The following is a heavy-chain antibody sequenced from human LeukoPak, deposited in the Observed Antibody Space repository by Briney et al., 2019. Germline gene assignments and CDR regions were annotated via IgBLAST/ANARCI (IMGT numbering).Heavy chain of an antibody. J-gene: IGHJ6*04. V-gene: IGHV1-69*13. D-gene: IGHD2-2*01. Sequence: GASVKVSCKASGGTFSSYAISWVRQAPGQGLEWMGGIIPIFGTANYAQKFQGRVTITADESTSTAYMELSSLRSEDTAVYYCAREDIVVVPAAMGGYYYYCMDVWGKGTTVTVSS. CDR2: IIPIFGTA. CDR1: GGTFSSYA. CDR3: AREDIVVVPAAMGGYYYYCMDV.